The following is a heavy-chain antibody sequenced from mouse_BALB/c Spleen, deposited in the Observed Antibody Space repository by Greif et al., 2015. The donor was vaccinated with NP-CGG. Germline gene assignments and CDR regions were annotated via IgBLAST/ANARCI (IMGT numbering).Heavy chain of an antibody. J-gene: IGHJ2*01. CDR3: SRGLGYLDY. CDR1: GFTFSSFG. D-gene: IGHD3-3*01. Sequence: VTLVESGGGLVQPGGSRKISCAASGFTFSSFGMHWVRQAPEKGLELVAYISSGSSTIYYADTVKGRFTISRDNPKNSLCIQMTSLKSEDTAMYYGSRGLGYLDYWGQGTTPTVSS. V-gene: IGHV5-17*02. CDR2: ISSGSSTI.